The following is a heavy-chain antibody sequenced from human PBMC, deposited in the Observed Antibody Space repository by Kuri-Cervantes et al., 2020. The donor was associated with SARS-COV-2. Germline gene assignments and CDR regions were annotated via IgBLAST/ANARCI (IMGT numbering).Heavy chain of an antibody. CDR2: INPRSGGT. D-gene: IGHD1-1*01. J-gene: IGHJ4*02. Sequence: ASVKVSCKASGYTFTSYDINWVRQAPGQGLEWMGCINPRSGGTQLVEKFQGRVTLTRDTSMTTVYMEMNRLRSTDTAVYFCARLRQLEEGYWGQGTLVTVSS. CDR1: GYTFTSYD. CDR3: ARLRQLEEGY. V-gene: IGHV1-2*02.